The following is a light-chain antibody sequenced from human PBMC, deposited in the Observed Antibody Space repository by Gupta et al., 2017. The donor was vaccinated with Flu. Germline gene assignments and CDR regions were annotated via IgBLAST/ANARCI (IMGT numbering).Light chain of an antibody. Sequence: EIVMTQSPATLSVSAGDRVTLSCRASQSISSNLAWYQQKPGQAPRLLIYGASTRAAGTPVRFSGSGSGTEYSLTISSLQSEDFAVYYCQQYNRWPPITFGQGTRLEIK. CDR1: QSISSN. CDR3: QQYNRWPPIT. J-gene: IGKJ5*01. V-gene: IGKV3-15*01. CDR2: GAS.